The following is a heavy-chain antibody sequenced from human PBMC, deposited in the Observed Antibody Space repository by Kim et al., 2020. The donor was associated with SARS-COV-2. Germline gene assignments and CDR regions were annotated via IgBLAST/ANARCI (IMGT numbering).Heavy chain of an antibody. CDR3: ASCDLRYFDWLSFDY. V-gene: IGHV4-39*01. CDR1: GGSISSSSYY. Sequence: SETLSLTCTVSGGSISSSSYYWGWIRQPPGKGLEWIGSIYYSGSTYYNPSLKSRVTISVDTSKNQFSLKLSSVTAADTAVYYCASCDLRYFDWLSFDYWGQGTLVTVSS. D-gene: IGHD3-9*01. CDR2: IYYSGST. J-gene: IGHJ4*02.